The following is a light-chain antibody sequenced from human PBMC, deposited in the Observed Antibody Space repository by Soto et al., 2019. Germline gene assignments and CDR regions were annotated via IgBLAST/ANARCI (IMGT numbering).Light chain of an antibody. J-gene: IGKJ3*01. V-gene: IGKV3-20*01. CDR2: GAS. Sequence: EIVLTQSPGTLSLCLGERATLSCRASQSVRSSYLAWYQQKPGQAPRLLIYGASSRATGIPDRYSGSGSGTDFTLTISRLEPEDFAVYYCQQFGSTPLFTFGPVTKVDVK. CDR1: QSVRSSY. CDR3: QQFGSTPLFT.